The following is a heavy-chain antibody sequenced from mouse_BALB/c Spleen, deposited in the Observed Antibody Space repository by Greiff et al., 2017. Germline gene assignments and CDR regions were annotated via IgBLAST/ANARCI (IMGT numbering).Heavy chain of an antibody. J-gene: IGHJ2*01. Sequence: EVQGVESGGGLVKPGGSLKLSCAASGFTFSDYYMYWVRQTPEKRLEWVATISDGGSYTYYPDSVKGRFTISRDNAKNNLYLQMSSLKSEDTAMYYCARGRGWLLPFDYWGQGTTLTVSS. V-gene: IGHV5-4*02. CDR1: GFTFSDYY. D-gene: IGHD2-3*01. CDR2: ISDGGSYT. CDR3: ARGRGWLLPFDY.